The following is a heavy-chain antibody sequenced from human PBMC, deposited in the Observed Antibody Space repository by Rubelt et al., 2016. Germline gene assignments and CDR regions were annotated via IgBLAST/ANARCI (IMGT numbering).Heavy chain of an antibody. V-gene: IGHV4-39*01. CDR1: GGSISSSSYY. J-gene: IGHJ6*04. D-gene: IGHD2-15*01. Sequence: QLQLQESGPGLVKPSETLSLTCTVSGGSISSSSYYWGWIRQPPGKGLEWIGSIYHSGSTYYNPSLKSRVTISVDTSKNQFSLKLSSVTAADTAVYYCARLVDVSGDVWGKGTTVTVSS. CDR3: ARLVDVSGDV. CDR2: IYHSGST.